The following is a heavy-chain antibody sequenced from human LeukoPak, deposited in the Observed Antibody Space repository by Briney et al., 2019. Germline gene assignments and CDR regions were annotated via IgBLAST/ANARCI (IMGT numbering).Heavy chain of an antibody. V-gene: IGHV4-59*02. J-gene: IGHJ4*02. CDR2: VSHSGNT. Sequence: SETLSLTCTVSGGSVSTYYWSWIRQPPGKELEWIGYVSHSGNTNCNPSLKSRLTMSLDTSMNHFSLRLSSVNAADTAVYYCARAGSGWSFDYWGQGSLVTVSS. CDR3: ARAGSGWSFDY. CDR1: GGSVSTYY. D-gene: IGHD6-19*01.